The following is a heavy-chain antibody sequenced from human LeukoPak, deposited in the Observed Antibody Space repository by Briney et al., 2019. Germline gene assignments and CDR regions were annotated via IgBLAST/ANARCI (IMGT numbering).Heavy chain of an antibody. J-gene: IGHJ4*02. CDR3: ARLKPGYIYGQPYFDY. D-gene: IGHD5-18*01. CDR1: GGSISSYY. Sequence: SETLSLTCTVSGGSISSYYWSWIRQPPGKGLEWIGYIYYSGSTNYNPSLKSRVTISVDTSKNQFSLKLSSVTAADTAVYYCARLKPGYIYGQPYFDYWGQGTLVTVSS. V-gene: IGHV4-59*08. CDR2: IYYSGST.